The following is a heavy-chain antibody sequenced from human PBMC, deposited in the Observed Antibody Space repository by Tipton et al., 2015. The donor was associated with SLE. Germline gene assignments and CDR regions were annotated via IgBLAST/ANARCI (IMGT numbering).Heavy chain of an antibody. CDR3: AKDPGVRAFDY. CDR2: ISGSGGST. CDR1: GFAFSTYA. J-gene: IGHJ4*02. Sequence: SLRLSCAAPGFAFSTYAMSWVRQVPGKGLEWVSLISGSGGSTYYADSVKGRFTISRDKSKNTLYLQINSLRAEDTALYFCAKDPGVRAFDYWGQGTLVTVSS. V-gene: IGHV3-23*01. D-gene: IGHD3-10*01.